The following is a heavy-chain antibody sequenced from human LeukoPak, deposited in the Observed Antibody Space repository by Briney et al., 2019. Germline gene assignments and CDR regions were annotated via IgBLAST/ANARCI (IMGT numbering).Heavy chain of an antibody. V-gene: IGHV3-53*01. D-gene: IGHD2-15*01. CDR2: IYSADST. J-gene: IGHJ4*02. Sequence: PGGSLRLSCAASGFTISSNYMSWVRQAPGKGLELVSVIYSADSTYYADSVKGRFTISRDNSKNTLYLQMNSLRAEDTAVHYCAPDLRGAAWSLDYWGQGTLVTVSS. CDR1: GFTISSNY. CDR3: APDLRGAAWSLDY.